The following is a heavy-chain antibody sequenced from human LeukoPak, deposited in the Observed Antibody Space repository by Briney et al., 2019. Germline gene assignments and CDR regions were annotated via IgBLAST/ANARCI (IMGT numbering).Heavy chain of an antibody. CDR3: ARGLPAVTTVTTFDY. J-gene: IGHJ4*02. CDR1: GFTFSSYG. CDR2: INHSGST. Sequence: GSLRLSCAASGFTFSSYGMHWVRQAPGKGLEWIGEINHSGSTNYNPSLKSRVTISVDTSKNQFSLKLSSVTAADTAVYYCARGLPAVTTVTTFDYWGQGTLVTVSS. V-gene: IGHV4-34*01. D-gene: IGHD4-17*01.